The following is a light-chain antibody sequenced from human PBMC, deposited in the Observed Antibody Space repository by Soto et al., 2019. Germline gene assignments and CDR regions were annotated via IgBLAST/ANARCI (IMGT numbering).Light chain of an antibody. J-gene: IGKJ4*01. CDR1: QDISNY. CDR3: QQYDNLPLT. V-gene: IGKV1-33*01. CDR2: DAS. Sequence: DVPMTQSPSSLSASVGDRVTITCQASQDISNYLNWYQQKPGKAPKLLIYDASNLETGGPSRFSGSGSGTDFTLTISSLQPEDIATYYCQQYDNLPLTFGGGTKVEIK.